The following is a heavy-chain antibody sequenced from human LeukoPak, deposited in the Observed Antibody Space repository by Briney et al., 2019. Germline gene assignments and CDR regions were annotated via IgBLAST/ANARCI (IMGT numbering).Heavy chain of an antibody. CDR2: ISGSGGST. D-gene: IGHD6-13*01. Sequence: GGSLRLSCAASGFTFSSYAMSWVRQAPGKGLEWVSAISGSGGSTYYADSVKGRFTISRDNSKNTLYLQMDSLRAEDTAVYYCAKGYSSSCYSQLDCWGQGTLVTVSS. V-gene: IGHV3-23*01. J-gene: IGHJ4*02. CDR1: GFTFSSYA. CDR3: AKGYSSSCYSQLDC.